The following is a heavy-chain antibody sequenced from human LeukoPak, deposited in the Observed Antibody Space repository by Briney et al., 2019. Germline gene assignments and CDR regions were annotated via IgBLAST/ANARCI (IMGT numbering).Heavy chain of an antibody. Sequence: PSETLSLTCTVSGDSVNSGAYYWSWLRQPAGKEPEWIGRIYPLETTNYNPSLKSRVTISLDTSKNQFSLNLNSVTAADTAVYFCARTSTSGPVGGYYFDYWGQGTLVTVSS. CDR3: ARTSTSGPVGGYYFDY. J-gene: IGHJ4*02. V-gene: IGHV4-61*02. D-gene: IGHD6-19*01. CDR2: IYPLETT. CDR1: GDSVNSGAYY.